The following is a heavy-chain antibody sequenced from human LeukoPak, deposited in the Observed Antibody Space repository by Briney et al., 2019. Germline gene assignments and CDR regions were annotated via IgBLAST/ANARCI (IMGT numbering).Heavy chain of an antibody. CDR2: IYHRGST. Sequence: SETLSLTCAVSGDSISTDNWWSWVRQPPGKGLYWIGEIYHRGSTNYNPTLKSRVSVSVDKSKNQFSLKVNSATAADTAVYYCARRDYYDSTGYYSLWGQGTLVTVSS. CDR3: ARRDYYDSTGYYSL. J-gene: IGHJ4*02. CDR1: GDSISTDNW. D-gene: IGHD3-22*01. V-gene: IGHV4-4*02.